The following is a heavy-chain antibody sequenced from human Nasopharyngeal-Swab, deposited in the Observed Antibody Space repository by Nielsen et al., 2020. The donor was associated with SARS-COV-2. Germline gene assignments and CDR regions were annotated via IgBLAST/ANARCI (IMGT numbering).Heavy chain of an antibody. Sequence: SKTLSLTCTVSGGSISSSSYYWGWIRQPPGKGLEWIGSIYYSGSTYYNPSLKSRVTISVDTSKNQFSLKLSPVTAADTAVYYCARQNTQLPYYYYGMDVWGQGTTVTVSS. CDR3: ARQNTQLPYYYYGMDV. CDR1: GGSISSSSYY. CDR2: IYYSGST. V-gene: IGHV4-39*01. D-gene: IGHD5-18*01. J-gene: IGHJ6*02.